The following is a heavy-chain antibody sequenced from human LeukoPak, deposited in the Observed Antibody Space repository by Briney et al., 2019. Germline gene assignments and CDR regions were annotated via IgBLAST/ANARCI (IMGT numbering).Heavy chain of an antibody. D-gene: IGHD1-26*01. CDR2: VSYDGSNK. CDR1: GFTFSSYG. Sequence: GGSLRLSCAASGFTFSSYGMHWVRQAPGKGLEWVAVVSYDGSNKYYADSVKGRFTISRDNSKNTLYLQMNSLRAEDTAVYYCVKVSVGARNWFDPWGQGTLVTVSS. J-gene: IGHJ5*02. V-gene: IGHV3-30*18. CDR3: VKVSVGARNWFDP.